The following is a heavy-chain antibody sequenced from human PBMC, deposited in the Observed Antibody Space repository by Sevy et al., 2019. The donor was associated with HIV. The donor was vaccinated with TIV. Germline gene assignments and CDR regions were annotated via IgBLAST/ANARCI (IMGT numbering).Heavy chain of an antibody. Sequence: GGSLRLSCAASGFTVSTNYMSWVRQAPGKGLEWGSVIYSGGTTYYADSVKGRFTISRDKSKNTLYLQMNSLGAEDTAVYYCAREFGDGYNPRYYFDYWGQGTLVTVSS. CDR1: GFTVSTNY. D-gene: IGHD3-3*01. CDR2: IYSGGTT. J-gene: IGHJ4*02. CDR3: AREFGDGYNPRYYFDY. V-gene: IGHV3-53*01.